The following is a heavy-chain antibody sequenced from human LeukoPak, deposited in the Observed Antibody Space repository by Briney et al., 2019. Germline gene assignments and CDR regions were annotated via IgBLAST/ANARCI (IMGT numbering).Heavy chain of an antibody. CDR1: GVSISSSNSY. Sequence: NSSETLSLTCTVSGVSISSSNSYWGWTRQPPGKGLEWIGSIYYSGNTYYNASLKSQVSISIDTSKNQFSLRLTSVTAADTAVYYCARQTGSGLFILPGGQGTLVTVSS. CDR3: ARQTGSGLFILP. D-gene: IGHD3/OR15-3a*01. CDR2: IYYSGNT. V-gene: IGHV4-39*01. J-gene: IGHJ4*02.